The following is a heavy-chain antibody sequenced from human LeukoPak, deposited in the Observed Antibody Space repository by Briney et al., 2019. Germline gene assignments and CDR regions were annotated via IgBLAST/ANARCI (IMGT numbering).Heavy chain of an antibody. J-gene: IGHJ4*02. D-gene: IGHD6-19*01. CDR3: CGSGWFAGPFGY. CDR2: IYHSGST. V-gene: IGHV4-30-2*01. CDR1: GGSISSGGYY. Sequence: SQTLSLTCTVSGGSISSGGYYWSWIRQPPGKGLEWIGYIYHSGSTYYNPSLNSRVTISVDTSKNQFSLKLTSVTAADTAVYYCCGSGWFAGPFGYWGQGALVTVSS.